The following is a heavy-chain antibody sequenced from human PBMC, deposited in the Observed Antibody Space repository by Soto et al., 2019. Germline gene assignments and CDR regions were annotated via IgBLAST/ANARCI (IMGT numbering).Heavy chain of an antibody. CDR2: ISGSGGST. V-gene: IGHV3-23*01. CDR1: GFTFSSYA. Sequence: RLSCAASGFTFSSYAMSWVRQAPGKGLEWVSAISGSGGSTYYADSVKGRFTISRDNSKNTLYLQMNSLRAEDTAVYYCAKKLRFGEWHFYYYGMDVWGQGTTVTVS. J-gene: IGHJ6*02. CDR3: AKKLRFGEWHFYYYGMDV. D-gene: IGHD3-3*01.